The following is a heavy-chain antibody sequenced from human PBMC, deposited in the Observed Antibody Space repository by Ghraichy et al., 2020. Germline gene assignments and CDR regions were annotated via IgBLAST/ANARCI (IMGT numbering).Heavy chain of an antibody. CDR3: ARGTYYSGSALSPFDY. D-gene: IGHD3-10*01. CDR2: INHSGST. V-gene: IGHV4-34*01. CDR1: GGSFSDYY. Sequence: SETLSLTCAVYGGSFSDYYWTWIRQPPGNGLEWIGEINHSGSTNYNPSLKSRLTISVDTSKSQFSLKLSSVTAADTAVYYCARGTYYSGSALSPFDYWGQGTLVTVSS. J-gene: IGHJ4*02.